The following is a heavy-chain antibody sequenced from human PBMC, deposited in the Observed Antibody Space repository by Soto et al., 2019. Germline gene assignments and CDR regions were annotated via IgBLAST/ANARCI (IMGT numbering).Heavy chain of an antibody. Sequence: SETLSLTCTVSGGSISSYYWSWIRQPPGKGLEWIGYIYYSGSTNYNPSLKSRVTISVDTSKNQFSLKLSSVTAADTAVYYCARELGYCSGGSCYSVFDYWGQGTLVTVSS. CDR1: GGSISSYY. CDR3: ARELGYCSGGSCYSVFDY. V-gene: IGHV4-59*01. CDR2: IYYSGST. J-gene: IGHJ4*02. D-gene: IGHD2-15*01.